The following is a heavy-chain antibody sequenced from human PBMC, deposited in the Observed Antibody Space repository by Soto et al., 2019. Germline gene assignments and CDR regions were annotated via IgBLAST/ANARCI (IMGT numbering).Heavy chain of an antibody. J-gene: IGHJ3*02. CDR2: LSSSGST. CDR3: ARRPAAGGCHSGGNCYEDAFDI. D-gene: IGHD2-15*01. V-gene: IGHV4-39*01. Sequence: QLQLQESGPGLVKPSETLSLTCTVSGASINSGAHYWGWVRQTPGKGLEWMASLSSSGSTHYHPPLQSRLTIFGDTPNNQFSLTVRSVTAADTAVYYCARRPAAGGCHSGGNCYEDAFDIWGQGTTVMVSS. CDR1: GASINSGAHY.